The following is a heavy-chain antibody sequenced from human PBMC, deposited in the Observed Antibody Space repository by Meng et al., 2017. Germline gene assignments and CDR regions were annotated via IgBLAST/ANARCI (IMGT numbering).Heavy chain of an antibody. V-gene: IGHV1-8*03. D-gene: IGHD6-13*01. Sequence: ASVKVSCKASGYTFTSYDINWVRQATGQGLEWMGWRNPNSGNTGYSQKFQGRVTITRDTSISTAYMELSSLRSEDTGVYYCARAQQRTPRDYWGQGTLVTVSS. CDR1: GYTFTSYD. CDR2: RNPNSGNT. J-gene: IGHJ4*02. CDR3: ARAQQRTPRDY.